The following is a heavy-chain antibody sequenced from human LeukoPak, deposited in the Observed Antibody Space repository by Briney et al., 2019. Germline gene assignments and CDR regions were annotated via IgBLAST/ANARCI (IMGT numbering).Heavy chain of an antibody. Sequence: ASVKVSCKASGYTFTSYYMHWVRQAPGQGLEWMGIINPSGGSTSYAQKFQGRVTMTRDTSTSTVYMELSSLKSEDTAVYYCARVLHCSGGNCYNFDYGGQGTLVTVSS. CDR3: ARVLHCSGGNCYNFDY. D-gene: IGHD2-15*01. CDR2: INPSGGST. V-gene: IGHV1-46*01. J-gene: IGHJ4*02. CDR1: GYTFTSYY.